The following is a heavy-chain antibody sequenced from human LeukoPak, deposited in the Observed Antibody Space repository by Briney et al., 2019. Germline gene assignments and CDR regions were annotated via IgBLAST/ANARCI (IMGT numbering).Heavy chain of an antibody. CDR3: ARARGVPAIITP. CDR2: IYYTGRT. Sequence: KPSDTLSLTCTVSGDSVSGYYWTWIRRPPEKGVEWIRNIYYTGRTNYNPSLKTRVTTSVATSKNQFSLSLTSVTAADTAVYYCARARGVPAIITPGGQGTLVTVSS. CDR1: GDSVSGYY. V-gene: IGHV4-59*02. J-gene: IGHJ4*02. D-gene: IGHD3-10*01.